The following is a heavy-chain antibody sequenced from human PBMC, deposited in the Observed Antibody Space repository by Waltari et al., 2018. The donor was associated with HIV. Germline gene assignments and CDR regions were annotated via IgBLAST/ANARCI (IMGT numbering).Heavy chain of an antibody. CDR1: GIGFSSNY. CDR2: RYMNGSA. Sequence: EVHEVDSVGHLVQPGRSRTLSCAPSGIGFSSNYMTWVRQAPGNGRALVAVRYMNGSAQYAYFANCRVTIPKDNAKNTLYLEMIDLRPEDIAIYYCAEVVKSYDLEGGYWEAAPWGQGTLVTVSS. CDR3: AEVVKSYDLEGGYWEAAP. J-gene: IGHJ5*02. D-gene: IGHD3-3*01. V-gene: IGHV3-66*02.